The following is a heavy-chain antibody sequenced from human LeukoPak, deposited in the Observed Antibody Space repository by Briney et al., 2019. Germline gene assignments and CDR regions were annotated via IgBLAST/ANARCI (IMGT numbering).Heavy chain of an antibody. CDR1: GGSISSSNW. J-gene: IGHJ4*02. D-gene: IGHD5-12*01. V-gene: IGHV4-4*02. CDR3: TRGVDSDGVDF. CDR2: INHSGTT. Sequence: KASGTLSLTCAVSGGSISSSNWWSWIRQPPGKGLEWIGEINHSGTTSYNPSLKSRVTISVDTSKNQFSLKLSSVTAADTAVYYCTRGVDSDGVDFWGQGTLVTVSS.